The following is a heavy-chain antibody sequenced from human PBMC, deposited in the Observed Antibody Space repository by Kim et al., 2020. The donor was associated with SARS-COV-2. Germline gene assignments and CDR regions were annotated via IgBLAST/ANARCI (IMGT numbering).Heavy chain of an antibody. CDR1: GFTVSNNY. D-gene: IGHD2-2*01. Sequence: GGSLRLSCAASGFTVSNNYINWVRQAPGKGLEWVAVIYRGGQTYYTDSVKGRFTVSRDSSKNALFLQMNSLRAEDTATYYCARRSSRHWCHDYWGQGYL. J-gene: IGHJ4*02. CDR3: ARRSSRHWCHDY. CDR2: IYRGGQT. V-gene: IGHV3-53*01.